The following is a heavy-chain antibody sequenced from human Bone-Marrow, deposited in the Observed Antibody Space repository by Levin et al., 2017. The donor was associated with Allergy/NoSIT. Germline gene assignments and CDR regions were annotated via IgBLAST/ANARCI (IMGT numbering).Heavy chain of an antibody. CDR3: AKVRRRSGTYNFWYFDL. CDR2: ISGFNDDT. J-gene: IGHJ2*01. CDR1: GYTFSVYG. Sequence: ASVKVSCKASGYTFSVYGISWVRQAPGQGLEWMGYISGFNDDTKLAHKFEGRVTMTKDTSTRTAYMELRSLKSDDTAVYYCAKVRRRSGTYNFWYFDLWGRGSLVTVSS. V-gene: IGHV1-18*01. D-gene: IGHD1-20*01.